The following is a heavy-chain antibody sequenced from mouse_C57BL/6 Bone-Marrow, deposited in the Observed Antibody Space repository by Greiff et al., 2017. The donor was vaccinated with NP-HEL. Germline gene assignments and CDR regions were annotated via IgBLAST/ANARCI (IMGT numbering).Heavy chain of an antibody. CDR1: GYTFTSYW. Sequence: QVQLQQPGAELVKPGASVKVSCKASGYTFTSYWMHWVKQRPGQGLEWIGRIHPSDSDTNYNQKFKGKATLTVDKSSSTAYMQLSSLTSEDSAVYYCAIKPRIYDGATRNMDYWGQGTSVTVSS. CDR2: IHPSDSDT. V-gene: IGHV1-74*01. J-gene: IGHJ4*01. CDR3: AIKPRIYDGATRNMDY. D-gene: IGHD2-3*01.